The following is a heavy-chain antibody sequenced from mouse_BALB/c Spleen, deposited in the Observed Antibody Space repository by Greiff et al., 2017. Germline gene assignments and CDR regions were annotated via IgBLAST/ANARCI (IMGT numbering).Heavy chain of an antibody. V-gene: IGHV2-9*02. CDR3: ARWVITTRERGYAMDY. J-gene: IGHJ4*01. CDR2: IWAGGST. Sequence: VKLVESGPGLVAPSQSLSITCTVSGFSLTSYGVHWVRQPPGKGLEWLGVIWAGGSTNYNSALMSRLSISKDNSKSQVFLKMNSLQTDDTAMYYCARWVITTRERGYAMDYWGQGTSVTVSS. CDR1: GFSLTSYG. D-gene: IGHD2-4*01.